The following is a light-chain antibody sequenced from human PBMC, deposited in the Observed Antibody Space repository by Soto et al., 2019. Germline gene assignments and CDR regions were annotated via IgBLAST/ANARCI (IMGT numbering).Light chain of an antibody. CDR2: HAS. CDR3: QQYDSLPYT. CDR1: QDISTY. V-gene: IGKV1-33*01. J-gene: IGKJ2*01. Sequence: DIQMTHSPSSLSASVGDRVTITCQASQDISTYLNWYQQKPGKAPNLLIYHASILEAGVPSRFSGSGSGTYFTFTISSLQPEDIATYYCQQYDSLPYTFGHWTKLEIK.